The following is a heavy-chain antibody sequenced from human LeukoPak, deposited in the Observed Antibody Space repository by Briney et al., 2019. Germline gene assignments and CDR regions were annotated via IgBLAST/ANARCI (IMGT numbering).Heavy chain of an antibody. D-gene: IGHD3-22*01. V-gene: IGHV1-18*01. CDR2: ISAYNGNT. CDR1: GYTLISYG. J-gene: IGHJ4*02. CDR3: ARDDRSGYYDD. Sequence: ASVKVSCKASGYTLISYGISWMRQAPGQGLEWMGWISAYNGNTNNAQKFQGRVTVTTDTSTSTAYMELRSLRSDDTAVYYCARDDRSGYYDDWGQGTLVTVSS.